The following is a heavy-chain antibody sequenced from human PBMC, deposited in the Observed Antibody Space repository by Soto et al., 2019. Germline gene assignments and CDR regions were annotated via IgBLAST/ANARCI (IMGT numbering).Heavy chain of an antibody. Sequence: SVKVSCKASGGPFSSSALSWVRQAPGQGLEWMGGIIPIFGTANYAQKFQGRVTITADESTSTDYMELSSLRSEDTVVYYCAREGGYSGYELARPTPRGRYHDAFDIWGQGTMVTVSS. J-gene: IGHJ3*02. CDR3: AREGGYSGYELARPTPRGRYHDAFDI. CDR2: IIPIFGTA. CDR1: GGPFSSSA. V-gene: IGHV1-69*13. D-gene: IGHD5-12*01.